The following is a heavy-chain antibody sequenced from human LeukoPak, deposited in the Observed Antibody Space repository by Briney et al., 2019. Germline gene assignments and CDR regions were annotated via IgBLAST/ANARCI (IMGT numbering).Heavy chain of an antibody. CDR2: IYYSGST. Sequence: SETLSLTCTVSGGSISSYYWSWIRQPPGKGLEWIGSIYYSGSTYYNPSLKSRVTISVDTSKNQFSLKLSSVTAADTAVYYCARELTTYGSGNYYYYWGQGTLVTVSS. J-gene: IGHJ4*02. D-gene: IGHD3-10*01. CDR3: ARELTTYGSGNYYYY. CDR1: GGSISSYY. V-gene: IGHV4-59*12.